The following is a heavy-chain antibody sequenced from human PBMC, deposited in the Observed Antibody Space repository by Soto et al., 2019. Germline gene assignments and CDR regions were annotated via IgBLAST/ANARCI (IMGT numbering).Heavy chain of an antibody. J-gene: IGHJ6*02. CDR1: GYTFTSYY. D-gene: IGHD2-2*01. V-gene: IGHV1-46*01. CDR3: AREDVVVPAAMDYYYYYGMDV. CDR2: INPSGGST. Sequence: ASVKVSCKASGYTFTSYYMHWVRQAPGQGLERMGIINPSGGSTSYAQKFQGRVTMTRDTSTSTVYMELSSLRSEDTAVYYCAREDVVVPAAMDYYYYYGMDVWGQGTTVTVSS.